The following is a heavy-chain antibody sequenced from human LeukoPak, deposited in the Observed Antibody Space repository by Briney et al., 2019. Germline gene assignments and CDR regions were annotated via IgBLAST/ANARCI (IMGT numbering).Heavy chain of an antibody. CDR1: GGSISSYY. CDR2: IYYSGST. J-gene: IGHJ6*02. CDR3: ARVLSGGNPWPYYYYYYGMDV. V-gene: IGHV4-59*01. D-gene: IGHD2-15*01. Sequence: PSETLSLTCTVSGGSISSYYWSWIRQPPGKGLEWIGYIYYSGSTNYNPSLKSRVTISVDTSKNQFSLKLSSVTAADTAVYYCARVLSGGNPWPYYYYYYGMDVWGQGTTVTVSS.